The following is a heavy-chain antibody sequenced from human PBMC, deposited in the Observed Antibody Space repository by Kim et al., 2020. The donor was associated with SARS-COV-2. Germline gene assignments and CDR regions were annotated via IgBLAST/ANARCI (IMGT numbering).Heavy chain of an antibody. Sequence: GGSLRLSCAASGFTFSSYWMSWVRQAPGKGLEWVANIKQDGSEKYYVDSVKGRFTISRDNAKNSLYLQMNSLRAEDTAVYHCARELTDYGDYVPISDNWGQGTLVTVSS. J-gene: IGHJ4*02. CDR3: ARELTDYGDYVPISDN. CDR1: GFTFSSYW. V-gene: IGHV3-7*03. D-gene: IGHD4-17*01. CDR2: IKQDGSEK.